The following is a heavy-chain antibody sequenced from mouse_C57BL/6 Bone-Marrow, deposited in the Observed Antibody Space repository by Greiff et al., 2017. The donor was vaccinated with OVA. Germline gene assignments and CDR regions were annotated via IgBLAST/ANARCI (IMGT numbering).Heavy chain of an antibody. Sequence: EVQGVESGPGMVKPSQSLSLTCTVTGYSITSGYDWHWIRHFPGNKLEWMGYISYSGSTNYNPSLKSRISITHDTSKNHFFLKLNSVTTEDTATYYCARGGPSWFAYWGQGTLVTVSA. CDR2: ISYSGST. V-gene: IGHV3-1*01. CDR1: GYSITSGYD. J-gene: IGHJ3*01. CDR3: ARGGPSWFAY.